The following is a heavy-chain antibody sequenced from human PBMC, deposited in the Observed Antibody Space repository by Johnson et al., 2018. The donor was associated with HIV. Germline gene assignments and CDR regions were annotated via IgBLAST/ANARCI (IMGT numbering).Heavy chain of an antibody. Sequence: VQLVESGGGLVKPGGSLRLSCEASGFTFDDYGLSWVRQAPGKGLEWVSGISWNSGSIGYADSVKGRFTISRDNAKNSLYLQMNSLRAEDMALYYCTKVDSGSYFDAFDIWGQGTMVTVSS. J-gene: IGHJ3*02. CDR1: GFTFDDYG. CDR2: ISWNSGSI. CDR3: TKVDSGSYFDAFDI. V-gene: IGHV3-9*03. D-gene: IGHD1-26*01.